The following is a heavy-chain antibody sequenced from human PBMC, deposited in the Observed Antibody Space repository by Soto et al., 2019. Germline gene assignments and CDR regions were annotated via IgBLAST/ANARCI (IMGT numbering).Heavy chain of an antibody. CDR1: GFTFSNAW. D-gene: IGHD6-19*01. Sequence: GGSLRLSCEASGFTFSNAWMSWVRQAPGKGLEWVGRIKSKTDGGTTDYAAPVKGRFTISRDDSKNTLYLQMNSLKTEDTAVYYCTTTVAEKTYFDYWGQGTLVTVSS. V-gene: IGHV3-15*01. CDR3: TTTVAEKTYFDY. J-gene: IGHJ4*02. CDR2: IKSKTDGGTT.